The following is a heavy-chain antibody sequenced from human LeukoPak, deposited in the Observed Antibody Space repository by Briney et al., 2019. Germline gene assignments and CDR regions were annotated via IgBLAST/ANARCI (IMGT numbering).Heavy chain of an antibody. CDR3: AKWSLFAVGSFDY. CDR2: IKGDGSST. CDR1: GFTFSSYW. D-gene: IGHD2-8*01. Sequence: GGSLRLSCAASGFTFSSYWMHWVRQGPGKGLVWVSRIKGDGSSTSYADSVKGRFTISRDNSKNTLYLQMNSLRAEDTAVYYCAKWSLFAVGSFDYWGQGTLVTVSS. V-gene: IGHV3-74*01. J-gene: IGHJ4*02.